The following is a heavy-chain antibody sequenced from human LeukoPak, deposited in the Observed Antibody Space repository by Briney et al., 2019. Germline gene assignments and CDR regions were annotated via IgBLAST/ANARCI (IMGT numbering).Heavy chain of an antibody. Sequence: GASVKVSCKASGYTFTSSDIHWVRQATGQGLEWMGWMNPSSGNTGYAQKFQGRVTMTRDTSISTAYMELSSLRSEDTAVYYCAADLQYYHNSGWGQGTPVIVSS. D-gene: IGHD2/OR15-2a*01. J-gene: IGHJ4*02. CDR3: AADLQYYHNSG. CDR2: MNPSSGNT. CDR1: GYTFTSSD. V-gene: IGHV1-8*01.